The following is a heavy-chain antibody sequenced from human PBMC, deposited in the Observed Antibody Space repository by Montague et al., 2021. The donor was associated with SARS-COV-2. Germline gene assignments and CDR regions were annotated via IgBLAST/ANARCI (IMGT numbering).Heavy chain of an antibody. V-gene: IGHV4-34*01. CDR3: ARADYGGNRYWYFDL. CDR2: ISHTGST. Sequence: SETLSLTCAVYVGSFSGYYWRWIRHSPGKGLEWIGEISHTGSTKHKPSLKSRVTISVDTSTNQFSRKLSSVSAADTAVYYCARADYGGNRYWYFDLWGRRSL. CDR1: VGSFSGYY. J-gene: IGHJ2*01. D-gene: IGHD4-23*01.